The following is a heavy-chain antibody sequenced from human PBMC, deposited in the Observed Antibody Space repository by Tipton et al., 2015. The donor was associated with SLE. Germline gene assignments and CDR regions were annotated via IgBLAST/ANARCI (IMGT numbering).Heavy chain of an antibody. J-gene: IGHJ3*02. Sequence: TLSLTCAVYGGSLSGHYWSWIRQPPGKGVEWIGEINESGKTNYNPALKSRATLSVDTSRNQFSLRLTSVTAADTAVYYCAREGAITMIRGAYNIWGQGTMVTVSS. V-gene: IGHV4-34*01. CDR2: INESGKT. CDR1: GGSLSGHY. CDR3: AREGAITMIRGAYNI. D-gene: IGHD3-10*01.